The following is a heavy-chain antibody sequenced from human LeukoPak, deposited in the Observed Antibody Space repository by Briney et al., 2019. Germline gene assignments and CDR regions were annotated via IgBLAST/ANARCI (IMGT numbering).Heavy chain of an antibody. J-gene: IGHJ4*02. D-gene: IGHD1-26*01. Sequence: SETLSLTCTVSGSSISNSTYYWGWIRQPPGRGLEWIGSVYYSGSAYYNPSLRSRVTISVDTSKNQFSLRLTSVTAADTAVYYCAKQQSGSFYSPFDYWVQGTLVTVSS. CDR2: VYYSGSA. CDR3: AKQQSGSFYSPFDY. V-gene: IGHV4-39*01. CDR1: GSSISNSTYY.